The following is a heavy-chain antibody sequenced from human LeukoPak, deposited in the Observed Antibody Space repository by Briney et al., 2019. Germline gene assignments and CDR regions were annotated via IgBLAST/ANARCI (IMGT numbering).Heavy chain of an antibody. V-gene: IGHV4-4*07. D-gene: IGHD6-6*01. Sequence: SETLSLTCTVSGGSIFSYYWSWIRQPAGKGLEWIGRIYTSGSTNYNPSLKSRVTMSVDTSKNQFSLKLSSVTAADTAVYYCARDGTARDAFDIWGQGTMVTVSS. CDR3: ARDGTARDAFDI. CDR2: IYTSGST. J-gene: IGHJ3*02. CDR1: GGSIFSYY.